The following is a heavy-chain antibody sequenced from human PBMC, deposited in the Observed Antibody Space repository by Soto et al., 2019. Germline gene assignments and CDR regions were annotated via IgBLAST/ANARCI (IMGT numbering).Heavy chain of an antibody. CDR2: ISYDGSNK. Sequence: PGGSLRLSCAASGFTFSSYAMHWVRQAPGKGLEWVAVISYDGSNKYYADSVKGRFTISRDNSKNTLYLQMNSLRAEDTAVYYCARDMVDTAMVLDYWGQGTLVTVSS. CDR1: GFTFSSYA. V-gene: IGHV3-30-3*01. D-gene: IGHD5-18*01. J-gene: IGHJ4*02. CDR3: ARDMVDTAMVLDY.